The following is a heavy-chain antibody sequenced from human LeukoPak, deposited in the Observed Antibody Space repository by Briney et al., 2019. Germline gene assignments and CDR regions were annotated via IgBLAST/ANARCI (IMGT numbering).Heavy chain of an antibody. Sequence: AASVKVSCKASGYTFTSYGISWVRQDPGQGLEWMGGIIPIFGTANYAQKFQGRVTITADESTSTAYMELSSLRSEDTAVYYCARDPTFGTPLYDILTGNDAFDIWGQGTMVTVSS. CDR1: GYTFTSYG. D-gene: IGHD3-9*01. CDR3: ARDPTFGTPLYDILTGNDAFDI. J-gene: IGHJ3*02. V-gene: IGHV1-69*13. CDR2: IIPIFGTA.